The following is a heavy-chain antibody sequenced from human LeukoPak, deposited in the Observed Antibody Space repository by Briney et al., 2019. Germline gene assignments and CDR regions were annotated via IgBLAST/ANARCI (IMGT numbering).Heavy chain of an antibody. CDR2: INHSGST. CDR1: GGSFSDYY. V-gene: IGHV4-34*01. Sequence: PSETLSLTCAVYGGSFSDYYWSWIRQPPGKGLEWIGEINHSGSTNYNPSLKSRVTISVDTSKNQFSLKLSSVTAADTAVYYCARHIEVYDYVWGSYLDYWGQGTLVTVSS. D-gene: IGHD3-16*01. J-gene: IGHJ4*02. CDR3: ARHIEVYDYVWGSYLDY.